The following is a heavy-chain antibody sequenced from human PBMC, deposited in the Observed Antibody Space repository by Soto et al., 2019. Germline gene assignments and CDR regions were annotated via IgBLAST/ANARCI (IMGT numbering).Heavy chain of an antibody. CDR3: ASAAVTAPDY. J-gene: IGHJ4*02. CDR1: GFTVSRKY. D-gene: IGHD2-21*02. CDR2: IYSGGDT. V-gene: IGHV3-53*01. Sequence: EVRLVESGGGLIQPGGSLRLSCAASGFTVSRKYMTWVRQAPGKGLEWVSVIYSGGDTYYADSVKGRFTISRDNSKNTLYLQMNSLRAEDTAVYYCASAAVTAPDYWGQGTLVTVSS.